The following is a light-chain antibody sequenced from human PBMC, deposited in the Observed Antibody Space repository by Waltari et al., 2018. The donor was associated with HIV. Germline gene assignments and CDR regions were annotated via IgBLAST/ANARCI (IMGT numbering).Light chain of an antibody. CDR2: GNK. J-gene: IGLJ3*02. Sequence: QSVLTQPPSVSGAPGQRVTISCTGSSSNIGAGYDVHWYQQLPGTAPKLLIYGNKHRAAGVPYQFSGSKAAASASLPITGLQSEDEADYYCQSYDSTLSGSDWVFGGVTKLTVL. CDR1: SSNIGAGYD. V-gene: IGLV1-40*01. CDR3: QSYDSTLSGSDWV.